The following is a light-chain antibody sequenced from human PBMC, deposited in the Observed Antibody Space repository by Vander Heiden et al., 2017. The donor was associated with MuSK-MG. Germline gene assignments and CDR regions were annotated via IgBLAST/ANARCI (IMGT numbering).Light chain of an antibody. J-gene: IGKJ4*01. Sequence: IRVTQSPSSFSASTGDRVTITCRASHGISSYLAWYQQKPGKAPKLLIYAASTLQGGVPSRFSGSGSGTDFTLTISCLQSEDFATYYCQQDYSYPLTFGGGTKVEIK. V-gene: IGKV1-8*01. CDR3: QQDYSYPLT. CDR1: HGISSY. CDR2: AAS.